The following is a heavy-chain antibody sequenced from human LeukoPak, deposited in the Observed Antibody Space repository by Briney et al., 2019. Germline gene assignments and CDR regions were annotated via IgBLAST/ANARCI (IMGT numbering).Heavy chain of an antibody. Sequence: GGSLRLSCAASGFIFSDYYMSWIRQAPGRGLEWISYISTSGTTIYYADSVKGRFTISRDNAKQSLYLQMNSLRAEDTAVYYCAGGGTTTVSVWGQGILVTVSS. CDR2: ISTSGTTI. CDR1: GFIFSDYY. J-gene: IGHJ4*02. V-gene: IGHV3-11*01. CDR3: AGGGTTTVSV. D-gene: IGHD4-4*01.